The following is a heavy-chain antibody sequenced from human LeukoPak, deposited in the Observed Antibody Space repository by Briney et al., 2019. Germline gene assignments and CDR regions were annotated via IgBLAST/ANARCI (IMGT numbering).Heavy chain of an antibody. CDR3: ARGRIVGATDFDY. Sequence: GGSLRLTCAASGFTFSSYSMNWVRHAPGKGLEGGSYISSSSSTIDYADSGKGRFTISSDNAKNSLYLQMTSLRAEDTAVYYCARGRIVGATDFDYWGQGTLVTVSS. CDR1: GFTFSSYS. J-gene: IGHJ4*02. V-gene: IGHV3-48*01. D-gene: IGHD1-26*01. CDR2: ISSSSSTI.